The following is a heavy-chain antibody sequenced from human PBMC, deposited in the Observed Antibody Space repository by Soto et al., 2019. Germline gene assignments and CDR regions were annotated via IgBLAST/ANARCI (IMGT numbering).Heavy chain of an antibody. CDR2: IIPIFVTA. Sequence: QVQLVQSGAEVKKPGSSVKVSCKASGGTFSSYAISWVRQAPGQGLEWMGGIIPIFVTANYAQKFQGRVTITSDESTSTAYMELSSLRSEYTAVYYCARGLEGGLREGNFDYWGQGTLVTVSS. V-gene: IGHV1-69*05. J-gene: IGHJ4*02. D-gene: IGHD4-17*01. CDR1: GGTFSSYA. CDR3: ARGLEGGLREGNFDY.